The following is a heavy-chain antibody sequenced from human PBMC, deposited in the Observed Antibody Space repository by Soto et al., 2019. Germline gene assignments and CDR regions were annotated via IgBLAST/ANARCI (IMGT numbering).Heavy chain of an antibody. CDR3: ARELKEPGSYYYYGLDV. V-gene: IGHV1-69*18. CDR2: IIPIIATT. D-gene: IGHD3-10*01. CDR1: GGTFNGFG. Sequence: VQLVQSGAEVKKPGSSVRVSCQTSGGTFNGFGVAWVRQAPGQGLEWMGTIIPIIATTKYAQNFQGRVTITADASTGTAYMDLSSLRSEDTAVYYCARELKEPGSYYYYGLDVWGLGTTVTVSS. J-gene: IGHJ6*02.